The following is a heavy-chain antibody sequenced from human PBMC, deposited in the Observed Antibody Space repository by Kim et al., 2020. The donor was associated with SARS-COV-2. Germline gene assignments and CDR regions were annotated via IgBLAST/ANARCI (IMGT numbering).Heavy chain of an antibody. D-gene: IGHD3-10*01. J-gene: IGHJ4*02. CDR2: IKTDDSVT. CDR1: GFAFSNNW. Sequence: GGSLRLSCAASGFAFSNNWMHWFRQAPGKGPVWVSRIKTDDSVTAYADSVKGRFSISRDNAKNTLYLQMNSLRAEDTAVYYCARALGSSGGGYWGQGTLV. V-gene: IGHV3-74*01. CDR3: ARALGSSGGGY.